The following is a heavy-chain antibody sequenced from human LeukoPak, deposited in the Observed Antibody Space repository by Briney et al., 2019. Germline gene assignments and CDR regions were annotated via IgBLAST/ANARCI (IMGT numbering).Heavy chain of an antibody. CDR2: ISWDGGST. V-gene: IGHV3-43D*04. J-gene: IGHJ5*02. D-gene: IGHD5-18*01. Sequence: GGSLRLSCAASGFTFDDYAMHWVRQAPGKGLEWVSLISWDGGSTYYADSVKGRFTISRDNSKNSLYLQMNSLRAEDTAVYYCARFSVDTAMRGAWGQGTLVTVSS. CDR1: GFTFDDYA. CDR3: ARFSVDTAMRGA.